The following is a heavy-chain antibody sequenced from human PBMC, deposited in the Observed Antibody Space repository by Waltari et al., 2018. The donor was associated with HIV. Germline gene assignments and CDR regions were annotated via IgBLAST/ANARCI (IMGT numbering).Heavy chain of an antibody. CDR3: VTGGGSTGVGDN. V-gene: IGHV3-7*01. CDR2: INQDGSDK. J-gene: IGHJ4*02. Sequence: EVQLVESGGGWVQSGKSLRLSCAASGFIFSTYWMTWVRQAPGKGLEWVATINQDGSDKYYVDSVKGRFTISRNNAKKSLYLQMSSLRAEDSAVYYCVTGGGSTGVGDNWGQGGLVTVST. CDR1: GFIFSTYW. D-gene: IGHD3-16*01.